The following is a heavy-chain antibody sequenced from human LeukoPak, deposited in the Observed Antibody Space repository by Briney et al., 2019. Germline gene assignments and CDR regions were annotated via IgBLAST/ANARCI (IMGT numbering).Heavy chain of an antibody. CDR3: ATASRGWELRAFDI. D-gene: IGHD1-26*01. V-gene: IGHV1-18*01. CDR2: ISAYNDNT. J-gene: IGHJ3*02. Sequence: ASVKVSCKASGYTFNNYAISWVRQAPGQGLEWIGWISAYNDNTNYAQNLQGRVTMTEDTSTDTAYMELSSLRSEDTAVYYCATASRGWELRAFDIWGQGTMVTVSS. CDR1: GYTFNNYA.